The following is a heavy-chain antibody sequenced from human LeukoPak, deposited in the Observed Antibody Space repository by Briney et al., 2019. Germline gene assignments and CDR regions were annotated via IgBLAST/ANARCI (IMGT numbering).Heavy chain of an antibody. CDR3: ARDKRGSSWTLQPIDY. J-gene: IGHJ4*02. CDR1: GFTFSSYA. CDR2: ISGSGGST. V-gene: IGHV3-23*01. D-gene: IGHD6-13*01. Sequence: GGSLRLSCAASGFTFSSYAMSWVRQAPGKGLEWVSAISGSGGSTYYADSVKGRFTISRDNAKNSLYLQMNSLRAEDTAVYCCARDKRGSSWTLQPIDYWGQGTLVTVSS.